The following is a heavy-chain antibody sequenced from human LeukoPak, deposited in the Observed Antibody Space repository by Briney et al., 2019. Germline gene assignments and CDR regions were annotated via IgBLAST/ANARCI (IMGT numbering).Heavy chain of an antibody. J-gene: IGHJ4*02. CDR3: ATDSTRNQFAY. CDR1: GFTFSSYA. D-gene: IGHD2-2*01. V-gene: IGHV3-23*01. CDR2: ISGSGGST. Sequence: GGSLRLSCAASGFTFSSYAMSWVRQAPGKGLEWVSAISGSGGSTYYADSVKGRFTISRDNSKNTLYLQMNSLRAEDTAVYYWATDSTRNQFAYWVKGTLVTVSS.